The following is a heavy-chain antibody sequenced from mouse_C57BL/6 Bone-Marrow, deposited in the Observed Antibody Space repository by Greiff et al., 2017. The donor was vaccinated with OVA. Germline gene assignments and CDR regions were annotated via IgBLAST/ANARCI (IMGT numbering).Heavy chain of an antibody. D-gene: IGHD1-1*01. CDR3: ARSSNYYGSSYWHFDV. CDR1: GYTFTSYW. Sequence: VQLQQPGAELVKPGASVKLSCKASGYTFTSYWMHWVKQRPGQGLEWIGMIHPNSGSTNYNEKFKSKATLTVDKSSSTAYMQLSSLTSEDSAVYYCARSSNYYGSSYWHFDVWGTGTTVTVS. CDR2: IHPNSGST. V-gene: IGHV1-64*01. J-gene: IGHJ1*03.